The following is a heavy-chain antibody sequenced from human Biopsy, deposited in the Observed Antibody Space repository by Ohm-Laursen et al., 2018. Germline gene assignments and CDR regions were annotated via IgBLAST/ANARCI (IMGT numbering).Heavy chain of an antibody. V-gene: IGHV1-69*10. D-gene: IGHD3-3*01. J-gene: IGHJ4*02. CDR3: AADADGYYTEFDY. CDR2: IVPILGHL. CDR1: GGTFSNYA. Sequence: VKISCNASGGTFSNYAISWVRQAPGQGLEWVGRIVPILGHLNYAQRFQGRVSITADKSTTYVYMELSRLTSGDTAVYYCAADADGYYTEFDYWGPGTLVTVSS.